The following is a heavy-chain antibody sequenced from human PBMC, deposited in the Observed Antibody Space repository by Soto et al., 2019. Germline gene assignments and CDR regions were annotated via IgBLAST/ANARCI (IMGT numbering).Heavy chain of an antibody. D-gene: IGHD3-10*01. Sequence: EVQLVESGGGLIHPGGSLRLSCVGSGVSVSSNYMAWVRQAPGKGLEWVAVMYSDGRTYYADSVKGRFSISRDDSKNTLYVQMNRLRAEDTAVYYCARYYGAGSYFFDHWGQGALVTVSS. CDR2: MYSDGRT. CDR1: GVSVSSNY. J-gene: IGHJ4*02. CDR3: ARYYGAGSYFFDH. V-gene: IGHV3-53*01.